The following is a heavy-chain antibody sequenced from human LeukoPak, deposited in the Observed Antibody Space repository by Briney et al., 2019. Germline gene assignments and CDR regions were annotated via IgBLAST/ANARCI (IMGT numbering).Heavy chain of an antibody. Sequence: GGSLRLSCAASGFSFSSYSMNWARQAPGKGLEWLSHISTSGSSIHYADSVKGRFTISRDNAKNSLYLQMNSLRVEDTAVYYCARDATTELGTVYMDVWGKGTTVTISS. CDR3: ARDATTELGTVYMDV. CDR1: GFSFSSYS. CDR2: ISTSGSSI. V-gene: IGHV3-48*04. J-gene: IGHJ6*03. D-gene: IGHD4-17*01.